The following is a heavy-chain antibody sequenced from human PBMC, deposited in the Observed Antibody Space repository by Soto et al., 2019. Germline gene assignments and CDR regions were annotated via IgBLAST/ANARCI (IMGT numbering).Heavy chain of an antibody. D-gene: IGHD3-9*01. CDR1: GYTFTSYG. Sequence: QVQLVQSGAEVKKPGASVKVSCKASGYTFTSYGISWVRQAPGQGLEWMGWISAYNGNTNYAQKLQGRVTMTTDTSTSTAHMXXXXXXSXXXXXXXXXXXXXXDXLTGYFPAYYGMDVWGQGTTVTVSS. J-gene: IGHJ6*02. CDR3: XXXXXXDXLTGYFPAYYGMDV. CDR2: ISAYNGNT. V-gene: IGHV1-18*01.